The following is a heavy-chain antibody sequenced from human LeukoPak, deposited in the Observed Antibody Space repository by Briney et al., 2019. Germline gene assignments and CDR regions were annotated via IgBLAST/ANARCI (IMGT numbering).Heavy chain of an antibody. CDR3: ARTTSMSYVGDAFDI. CDR1: GFTFSSYW. CDR2: INSGGST. V-gene: IGHV3-74*03. Sequence: PGGSLRLSCAASGFTFSSYWMHWVRQAPGKGLVWVSRINSGGSTTYADSVKGRFTISRDNAKNTLYLQMNSLRAEDTAVYHCARTTSMSYVGDAFDIWGQGTMVTVSS. J-gene: IGHJ3*02. D-gene: IGHD1-26*01.